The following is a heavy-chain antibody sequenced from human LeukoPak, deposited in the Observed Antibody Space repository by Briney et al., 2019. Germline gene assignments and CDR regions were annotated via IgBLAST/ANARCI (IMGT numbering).Heavy chain of an antibody. Sequence: GGSLRLSCAASGFTFSSYEMNWVRQAPGKGLEWVSYISSSGSTIYYADSVKGRFTISRDNAKNSRSLQMNSLRAEEPAVYYCAELGITMIGGVWGKGTTVTISS. CDR3: AELGITMIGGV. CDR2: ISSSGSTI. V-gene: IGHV3-48*03. CDR1: GFTFSSYE. D-gene: IGHD3-10*02. J-gene: IGHJ6*04.